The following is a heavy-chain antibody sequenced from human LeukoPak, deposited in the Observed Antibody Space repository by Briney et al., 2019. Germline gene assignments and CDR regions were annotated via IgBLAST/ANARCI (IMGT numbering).Heavy chain of an antibody. D-gene: IGHD6-6*01. CDR2: INPNSGGT. Sequence: ASVKVPCKASGYTFTGYYMHWVRQAPGQGLEWMGWINPNSGGTNYAQKFQGRVTMTRDTSISTAYMELSRLRSDDTAVYYCARGRDSSSSYPGYWGQGTLVTVSS. CDR3: ARGRDSSSSYPGY. V-gene: IGHV1-2*02. CDR1: GYTFTGYY. J-gene: IGHJ4*02.